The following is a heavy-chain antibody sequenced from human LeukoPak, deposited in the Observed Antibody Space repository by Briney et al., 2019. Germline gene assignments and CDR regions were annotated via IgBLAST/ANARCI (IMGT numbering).Heavy chain of an antibody. Sequence: PSENLSLTCTVSGGSISSSSYYWGWIRQPPGKGLEWIGSIYYSGSTYYNPSLKSRVTISVDTSKNQFSLKLSSVTAADTAVYYCASTYPVEDIVVVVAAHDAFDIWGQGTMVTVSS. J-gene: IGHJ3*02. V-gene: IGHV4-39*01. CDR1: GGSISSSSYY. D-gene: IGHD2-15*01. CDR2: IYYSGST. CDR3: ASTYPVEDIVVVVAAHDAFDI.